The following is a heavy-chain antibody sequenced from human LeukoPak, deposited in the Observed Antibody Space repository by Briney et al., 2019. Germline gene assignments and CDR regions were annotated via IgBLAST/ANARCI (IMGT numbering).Heavy chain of an antibody. J-gene: IGHJ5*02. D-gene: IGHD3-10*01. CDR1: GFTFSSYA. Sequence: GGSLRLSCAASGFTFSSYAMSWFRQAPGKGLEWVSYISSSGSTIYYADSVKGRFTISRDNAKNSLYLQMNSLRAEDTAVYYCAREGYDYGSGSYYDGWFDPWGQGTLVTVSS. V-gene: IGHV3-48*03. CDR2: ISSSGSTI. CDR3: AREGYDYGSGSYYDGWFDP.